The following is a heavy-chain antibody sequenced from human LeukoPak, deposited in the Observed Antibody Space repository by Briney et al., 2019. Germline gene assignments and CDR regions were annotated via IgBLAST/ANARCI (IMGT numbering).Heavy chain of an antibody. V-gene: IGHV4-59*01. CDR3: ARDELPGAMSLDI. Sequence: SETLSPICTVSGGSISSYYWNWIRQPPGKGLEWIGYIYYSGSTKYNPSLKSRVTISVDTSKNQFSLKLSSVTAADTAVYYCARDELPGAMSLDIWGQGTMVTVSS. CDR2: IYYSGST. J-gene: IGHJ3*02. CDR1: GGSISSYY. D-gene: IGHD2-2*01.